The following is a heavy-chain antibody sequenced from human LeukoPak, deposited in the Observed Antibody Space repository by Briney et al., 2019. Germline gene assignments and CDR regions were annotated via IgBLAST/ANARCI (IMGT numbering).Heavy chain of an antibody. CDR3: ARWGEHSALRVHAFDI. CDR2: GHYSGST. D-gene: IGHD3-10*01. Sequence: PSETLSLTCTVSGGSISSYYWSWIRQPPGKGLEWIGYGHYSGSTNYNPSLNSRVTFSVDTSKNQFSLKLSSVTAADTAVYYCARWGEHSALRVHAFDIWGQGTVVTVSS. V-gene: IGHV4-59*01. J-gene: IGHJ3*02. CDR1: GGSISSYY.